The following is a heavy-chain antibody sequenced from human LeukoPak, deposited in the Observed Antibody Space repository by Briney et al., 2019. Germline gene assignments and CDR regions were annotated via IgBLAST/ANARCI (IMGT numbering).Heavy chain of an antibody. CDR1: GLTVSSNY. D-gene: IGHD1-26*01. V-gene: IGHV3-53*01. CDR3: ARDLSGSYYYGMDV. CDR2: IYSGGST. Sequence: GGSLRLSCAASGLTVSSNYMGWVRQAPGKGLEWVSVIYSGGSTYYADSVKGRFTISRDNSKNTLYLQMNSLRAEDTAVYYCARDLSGSYYYGMDVWGQGTLVTVSS. J-gene: IGHJ6*02.